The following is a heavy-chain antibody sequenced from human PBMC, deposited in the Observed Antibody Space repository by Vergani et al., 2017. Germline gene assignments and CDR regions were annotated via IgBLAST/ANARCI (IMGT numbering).Heavy chain of an antibody. J-gene: IGHJ4*02. CDR3: ARLPIRGYDNPDY. CDR1: GGSISSSSYY. V-gene: IGHV4-39*01. Sequence: QLQLQESGPGLVKPSETLSLTCTVSGGSISSSSYYWGWIRQPPGKGLEWIGSIYYSGSTYYNPSLKSRVTISVDTSKNQFSLKLSSVTAADTAVDYCARLPIRGYDNPDYWGQGTLVTVSS. CDR2: IYYSGST. D-gene: IGHD5-12*01.